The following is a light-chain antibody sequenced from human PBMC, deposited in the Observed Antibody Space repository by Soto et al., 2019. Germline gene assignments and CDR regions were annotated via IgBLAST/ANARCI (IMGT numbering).Light chain of an antibody. V-gene: IGLV3-21*04. CDR2: FDS. Sequence: SYELTQSPSVSLAPGETARISCEGNNIGDKLVHWYQQRPRQAPVLVIYFDSERPSGIPERFSGSNSGNTATLIITRVEAGDEADYYCQLWDVGSDHYVFGSGTKLTVL. CDR1: NIGDKL. CDR3: QLWDVGSDHYV. J-gene: IGLJ1*01.